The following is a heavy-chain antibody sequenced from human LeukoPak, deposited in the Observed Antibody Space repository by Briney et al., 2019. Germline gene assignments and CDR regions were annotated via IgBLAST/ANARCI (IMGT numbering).Heavy chain of an antibody. J-gene: IGHJ3*02. V-gene: IGHV4-34*01. CDR1: GGSFGGYY. D-gene: IGHD3-10*01. CDR3: ARPGRLNLRYTSSRGAFDI. CDR2: INHSGST. Sequence: PSETLSLTCAVYGGSFGGYYWSWIRQPPGKGLEWIGEINHSGSTNYNPSLKSRVTISVDTSKNQFSLKLSSVTAADTAVYYCARPGRLNLRYTSSRGAFDIWGQGTMVTVSS.